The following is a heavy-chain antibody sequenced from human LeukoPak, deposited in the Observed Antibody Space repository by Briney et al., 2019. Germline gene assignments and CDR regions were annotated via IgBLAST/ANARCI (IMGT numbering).Heavy chain of an antibody. Sequence: ASVKVSCKVSGYTLTELSMHWVRQAPGKGLEWMGGFDPEDGETIYAQKFQGRVTMTRDTSTSTVYMELSSLRSDDTAVYYCATSPRQTTVIRGGVYYWGQGTLVTVSS. J-gene: IGHJ4*02. CDR1: GYTLTELS. D-gene: IGHD4-11*01. CDR3: ATSPRQTTVIRGGVYY. V-gene: IGHV1-24*01. CDR2: FDPEDGET.